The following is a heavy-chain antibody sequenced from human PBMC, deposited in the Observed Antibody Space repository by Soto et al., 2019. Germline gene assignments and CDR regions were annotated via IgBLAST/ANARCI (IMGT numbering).Heavy chain of an antibody. CDR2: ISYDGSNK. V-gene: IGHV3-30*18. CDR3: AKDSKPSVNYWYFDL. Sequence: QVQLVESGGGVVQPGRSLRLSCAASGFTFSSYGMHWVRQAPGKGLEWVAVISYDGSNKYYADSVKGRFTISRDNSKNTLYLQMNSLRAEDTAVYYCAKDSKPSVNYWYFDLWGRGNLVTVSS. CDR1: GFTFSSYG. J-gene: IGHJ2*01.